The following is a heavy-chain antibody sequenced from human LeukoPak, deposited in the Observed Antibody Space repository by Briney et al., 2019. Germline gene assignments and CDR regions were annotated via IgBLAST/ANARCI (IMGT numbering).Heavy chain of an antibody. V-gene: IGHV3-74*01. CDR2: IDRDGRTT. D-gene: IGHD1-1*01. Sequence: GGSLRLSCAASGFSFSSHWMHWVREAPRKGLVWVSRIDRDGRTTNYADSAKGRFTISRDNAKNTLYLQMNSLRVDDTAVYFCARDGHGTNLDEFDSWGQGTLVTVSS. J-gene: IGHJ4*02. CDR3: ARDGHGTNLDEFDS. CDR1: GFSFSSHW.